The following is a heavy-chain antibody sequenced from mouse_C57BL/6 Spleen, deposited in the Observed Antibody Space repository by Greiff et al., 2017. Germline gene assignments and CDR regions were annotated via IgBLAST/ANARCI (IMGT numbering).Heavy chain of an antibody. J-gene: IGHJ4*01. D-gene: IGHD2-2*01. CDR2: ISTYYGDA. CDR1: GYTFTDYA. CDR3: ARSGYDYAMDY. V-gene: IGHV1-67*01. Sequence: VQLQQSGPELVRPGVSVKISCKGSGYTFTDYAMHWVKQSHAKSLEWIGVISTYYGDASYNQKFKDKATMTVDNSSSTAYMELARLTSEDSAVYYCARSGYDYAMDYWGQGTSVTVSS.